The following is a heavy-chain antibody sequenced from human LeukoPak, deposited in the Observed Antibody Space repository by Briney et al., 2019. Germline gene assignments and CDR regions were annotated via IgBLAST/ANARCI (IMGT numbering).Heavy chain of an antibody. CDR1: GFSFSRHA. Sequence: GGSLRLSCVVSGFSFSRHAMIWVRQAPGKAPEWVSSIFDSGAPSYYADSVKGRFTISRDNSGNTVYLQMENLRAEDSATYYCTKAVGGGRDAYDVWGLGTRVIVSS. D-gene: IGHD3-16*01. V-gene: IGHV3-23*05. CDR2: IFDSGAPS. CDR3: TKAVGGGRDAYDV. J-gene: IGHJ3*01.